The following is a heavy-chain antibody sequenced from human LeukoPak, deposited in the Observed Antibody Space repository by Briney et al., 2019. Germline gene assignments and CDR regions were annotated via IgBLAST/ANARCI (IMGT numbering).Heavy chain of an antibody. CDR3: ARADVLRYFDWLPLLDY. J-gene: IGHJ4*02. V-gene: IGHV3-48*03. D-gene: IGHD3-9*01. CDR2: ISSSGSTI. CDR1: GFTFSSYE. Sequence: PGGSLRLSCAASGFTFSSYEMNWVRQAPGKGLEWVAYISSSGSTIYYAGSVKGRFTISRDNAKNSLYLQMNSLRAEDTAVYYCARADVLRYFDWLPLLDYWGQGTLVTVSS.